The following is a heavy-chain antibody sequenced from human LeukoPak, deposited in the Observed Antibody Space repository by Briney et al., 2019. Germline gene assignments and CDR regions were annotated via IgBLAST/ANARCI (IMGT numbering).Heavy chain of an antibody. CDR2: IYYSGST. CDR3: ARDSKGAFDI. Sequence: SETLSLTCTVSGGSVSSGNSYWSWIRQPPGKGLEWIGYIYYSGSTYYNPSLKSRVTISVDTSKNQFSLKLSSVTAADTAVYYCARDSKGAFDIWGQGTMVTVSS. V-gene: IGHV4-30-4*01. CDR1: GGSVSSGNSY. J-gene: IGHJ3*02.